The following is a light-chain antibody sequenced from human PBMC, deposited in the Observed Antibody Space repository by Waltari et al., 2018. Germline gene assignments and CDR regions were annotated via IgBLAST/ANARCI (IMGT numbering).Light chain of an antibody. CDR3: QSYDTSLSVV. Sequence: QSVLTQPPSVSGAPGQRVSLSCTGSGSNLGAGYDVHWYQQHPGTAPKPLIYGTSTRPPGVPDRFFGSQSGTSASLAITALQAEDEAEYYCQSYDTSLSVVFGGGTKLTVL. J-gene: IGLJ2*01. V-gene: IGLV1-40*01. CDR1: GSNLGAGYD. CDR2: GTS.